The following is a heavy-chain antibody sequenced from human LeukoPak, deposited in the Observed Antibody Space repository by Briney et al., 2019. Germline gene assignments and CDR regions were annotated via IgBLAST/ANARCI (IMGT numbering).Heavy chain of an antibody. J-gene: IGHJ5*02. CDR2: IYYSGGT. CDR3: ARWQYTISSGWFDP. V-gene: IGHV4-59*08. CDR1: GGSISSRY. Sequence: SDTLSLTCTPSGGSISSRYWSWIRQPPGKGLEWIGSIYYSGGTNYNPSLQGRVSISVDTSKIQFSLKLSSVTAADTAVYYCARWQYTISSGWFDPWGQGTLVSVSS. D-gene: IGHD6-6*01.